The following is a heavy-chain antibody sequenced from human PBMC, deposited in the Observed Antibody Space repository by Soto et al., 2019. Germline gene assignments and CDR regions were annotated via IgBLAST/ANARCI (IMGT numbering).Heavy chain of an antibody. Sequence: SETLSLNCAVYGGSFSGYYWSWIRQPPGKGLEWIGEINHSGSTNYNPSLKSRVTISVDTSKNQFSLKLSSVTAADTAVYYCARGWTVFYYYGMDVWGQGTPVTV. CDR2: INHSGST. V-gene: IGHV4-34*01. CDR1: GGSFSGYY. J-gene: IGHJ6*02. CDR3: ARGWTVFYYYGMDV. D-gene: IGHD4-17*01.